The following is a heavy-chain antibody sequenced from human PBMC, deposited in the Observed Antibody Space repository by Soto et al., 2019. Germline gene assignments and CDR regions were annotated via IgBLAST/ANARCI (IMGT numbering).Heavy chain of an antibody. CDR3: AYPSRYCTSSNCD. D-gene: IGHD2-2*01. CDR1: GFTFSSYS. J-gene: IGHJ4*02. V-gene: IGHV3-23*01. Sequence: DVRLLESGGGLVQRGGSLRLSCAASGFTFSSYSMSWVRQAPGKGLEWVSTIGTSASTYYGDSVRGRVTISRDNTRSTLYLQMNSLRAEDTAVDYCAYPSRYCTSSNCDWGQGPLVTVSS. CDR2: IGTSAST.